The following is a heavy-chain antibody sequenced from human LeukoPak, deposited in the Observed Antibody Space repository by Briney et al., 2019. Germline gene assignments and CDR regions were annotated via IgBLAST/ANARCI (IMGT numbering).Heavy chain of an antibody. D-gene: IGHD6-19*01. CDR2: IYSGGST. V-gene: IGHV3-53*01. J-gene: IGHJ4*02. CDR1: GFTVSSNY. Sequence: GGSLRLSCTASGFTVSSNYMSWVRQAPGKGLEWVSVIYSGGSTYYADSVKGRFTISRGNSKNTLYLQMNSLRAEDTALYYCAKDSKGYSSGWDLDYWGQGTLVTVSS. CDR3: AKDSKGYSSGWDLDY.